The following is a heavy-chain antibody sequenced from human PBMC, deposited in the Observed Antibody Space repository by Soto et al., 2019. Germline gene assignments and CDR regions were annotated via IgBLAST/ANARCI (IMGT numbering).Heavy chain of an antibody. V-gene: IGHV4-31*03. CDR2: IYYSGST. J-gene: IGHJ3*02. CDR3: ARDSPRADDAFDI. Sequence: PSETLSLTCTVSGGSIISGGYYFICIRQHPGKGLELIGYIYYSGSTYYNPSLKSRVTISVDTSKNQFSLKLSSVTAADTAVYYCARDSPRADDAFDIWGQGTMVTVSS. CDR1: GGSIISGGYY.